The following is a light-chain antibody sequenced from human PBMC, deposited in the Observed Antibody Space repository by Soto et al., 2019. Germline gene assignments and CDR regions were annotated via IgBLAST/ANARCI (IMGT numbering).Light chain of an antibody. J-gene: IGKJ3*01. CDR2: DAA. CDR1: QYISTY. Sequence: DIQMTQSPSALSASVGDRVSITCRASQYISTYLHWYQQKPGRAPKLLIYDAASLQGGLPTRFSGRGSGTDFTLTFTSLQPEHSATYFCQQTYTFPLTFGPGTRVDV. CDR3: QQTYTFPLT. V-gene: IGKV1-39*01.